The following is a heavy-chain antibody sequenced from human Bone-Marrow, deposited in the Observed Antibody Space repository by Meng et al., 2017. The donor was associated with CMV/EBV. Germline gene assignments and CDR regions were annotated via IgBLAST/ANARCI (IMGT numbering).Heavy chain of an antibody. D-gene: IGHD3-3*01. V-gene: IGHV3-30*02. CDR3: ARWIGSSYYKVDKVTDYYYYGMDV. CDR1: GFTFSSYG. J-gene: IGHJ6*02. Sequence: GESLKISCAASGFTFSSYGMHWVRQAPGKGLEWVAFIRYDGSNKYYADSVKGRFTISRDNAKNSLYLQMNSLRAEDTALYYCARWIGSSYYKVDKVTDYYYYGMDVWGQGTTVTVSS. CDR2: IRYDGSNK.